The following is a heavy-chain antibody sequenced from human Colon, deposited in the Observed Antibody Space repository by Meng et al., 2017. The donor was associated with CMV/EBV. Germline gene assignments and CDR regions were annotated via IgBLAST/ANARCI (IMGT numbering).Heavy chain of an antibody. CDR3: TTGSVEGY. CDR1: GLTISNAW. D-gene: IGHD4-23*01. Sequence: LSCAASGLTISNAWMNGVRQAPGKGLEWVGRIKTKGEGGPTDYPAPVKGRFTISRDDSKNTLHLQMNSLKIEDTAVYFCTTGSVEGYWGQGTLVTVSS. V-gene: IGHV3-15*07. J-gene: IGHJ4*02. CDR2: IKTKGEGGPT.